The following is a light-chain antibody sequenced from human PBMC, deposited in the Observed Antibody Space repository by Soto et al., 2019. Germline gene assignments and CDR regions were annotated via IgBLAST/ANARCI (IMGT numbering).Light chain of an antibody. CDR1: QSVSSN. Sequence: EIVMTQSPATLSVSPGERATLSCRASQSVSSNLAWYQQKPGQAPRLLIYGASTRATGIPARFSGSWSGTEVTLTISTLQSEDFAVYSYQQYNNWPPWTFGQGTKVEIK. CDR2: GAS. CDR3: QQYNNWPPWT. J-gene: IGKJ1*01. V-gene: IGKV3-15*01.